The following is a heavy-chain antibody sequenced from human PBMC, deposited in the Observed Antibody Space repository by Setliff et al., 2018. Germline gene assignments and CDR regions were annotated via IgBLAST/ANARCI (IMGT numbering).Heavy chain of an antibody. J-gene: IGHJ3*02. D-gene: IGHD1-1*01. CDR3: AKGGDWDDQHYAFDI. CDR2: VTTTGGFT. Sequence: KPGGSLRLSCEGSGFIFSNYFMSWFRQAPGKGLEWLSYVTTTGGFTKEADSVRGRFSVSRDNSKKSVYLQINDLRAEDTALYFCAKGGDWDDQHYAFDIWGQGTMVT. CDR1: GFIFSNYF. V-gene: IGHV3-11*03.